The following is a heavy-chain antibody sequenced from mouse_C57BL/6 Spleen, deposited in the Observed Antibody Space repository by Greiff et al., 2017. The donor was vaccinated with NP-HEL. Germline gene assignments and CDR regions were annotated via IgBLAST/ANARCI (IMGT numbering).Heavy chain of an antibody. CDR2: INPSSGYT. CDR1: GYTFTSYT. J-gene: IGHJ3*01. D-gene: IGHD1-1*01. V-gene: IGHV1-4*01. CDR3: ARRDYGSSDWLAY. Sequence: VQLQQSGAELARPGASVKMSCKASGYTFTSYTMHWVKQRPGQGLEWIGYINPSSGYTKYNQKFKDKATLTADKSSSTAYMQLSSLTSEDSAVYYCARRDYGSSDWLAYGGQGTLVTVSA.